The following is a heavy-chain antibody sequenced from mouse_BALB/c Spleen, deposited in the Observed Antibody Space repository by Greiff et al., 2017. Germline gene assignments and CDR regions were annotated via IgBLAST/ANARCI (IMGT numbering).Heavy chain of an antibody. CDR2: ISSGGST. CDR1: GFTFSSYA. CDR3: AKGGYGSSYGYYFDY. J-gene: IGHJ2*01. V-gene: IGHV5-6-5*01. D-gene: IGHD1-1*01. Sequence: EVQLVESGGGLVKPGGSLKLSCAASGFTFSSYAMSWVRQTPEKRLEWVASISSGGSTYYPDSGKGRFTIYRDNARNILYVQMSSLRSEDTAMYYCAKGGYGSSYGYYFDYWGQGTTLTVSS.